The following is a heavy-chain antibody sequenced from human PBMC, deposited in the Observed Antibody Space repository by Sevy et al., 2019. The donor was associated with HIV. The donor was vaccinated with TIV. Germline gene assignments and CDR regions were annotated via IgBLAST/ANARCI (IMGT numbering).Heavy chain of an antibody. CDR1: NYIFTHYG. CDR3: ARDHGRDYSPDYFYYYMDV. D-gene: IGHD4-4*01. V-gene: IGHV1-18*01. J-gene: IGHJ6*03. CDR2: ISGNNGKT. Sequence: ASVKVSCRASNYIFTHYGITWLRQAPGQGLEWMGWISGNNGKTIYGQKFEGRVTVTTDTSTNTAYLEVRSLRSADTAVYYCARDHGRDYSPDYFYYYMDVWGKGTTVTVSS.